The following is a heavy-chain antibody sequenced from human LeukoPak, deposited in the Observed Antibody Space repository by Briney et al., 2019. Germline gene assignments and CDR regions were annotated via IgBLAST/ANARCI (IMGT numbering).Heavy chain of an antibody. D-gene: IGHD3-22*01. V-gene: IGHV3-11*01. CDR2: ISSSGGTI. J-gene: IGHJ4*02. Sequence: KTGGSLRLSCAASGFTFSDYYMSWIRQAPGKGLEWVSYISSSGGTIYYADSVKGRFTISRDNAKNSLYLQMNSLRAEDTAVYYCARGENYYDSSGYYFDYWGQGTLVTVSS. CDR3: ARGENYYDSSGYYFDY. CDR1: GFTFSDYY.